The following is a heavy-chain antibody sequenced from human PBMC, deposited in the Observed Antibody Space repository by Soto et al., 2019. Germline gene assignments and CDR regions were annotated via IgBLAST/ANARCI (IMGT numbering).Heavy chain of an antibody. V-gene: IGHV1-2*02. J-gene: IGHJ4*02. CDR1: GYTFTGHY. Sequence: ASVKVSCKASGYTFTGHYIHWVRQAPEQGPEWMGEIGPESGATRYAQKFQGRVTMTRDTSITTVYMELKNLSPDDTAVYYCGRGRSGQIVVFYWGQGTTLTVYS. CDR2: IGPESGAT. D-gene: IGHD1-26*01. CDR3: GRGRSGQIVVFY.